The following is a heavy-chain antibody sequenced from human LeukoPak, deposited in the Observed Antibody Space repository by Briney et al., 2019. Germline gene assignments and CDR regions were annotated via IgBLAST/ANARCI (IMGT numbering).Heavy chain of an antibody. V-gene: IGHV3-7*01. Sequence: PGGSLRLSCAASGFTFSSSWMSWVRQAPGKGLEWVANIKKDGSETNYVDSVKGRFTISRDNAKNSLYLQMNSMRAEDTAVYYCASPRVSDSWGKGTLVTVSS. CDR3: ASPRVSDS. CDR2: IKKDGSET. CDR1: GFTFSSSW. J-gene: IGHJ4*02.